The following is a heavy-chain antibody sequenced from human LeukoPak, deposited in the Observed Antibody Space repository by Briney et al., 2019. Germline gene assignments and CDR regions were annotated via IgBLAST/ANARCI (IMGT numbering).Heavy chain of an antibody. D-gene: IGHD3-10*01. J-gene: IGHJ3*02. Sequence: GGSLRLSCAASGFTFSSCDMHWVRQATGKGLEWVSAIGTAGDTYYPGSVKGRFTISRENAKNSLYLQMNSLRAGDTAVYYCARDGGRGYAFDIWGQGTMVTVSS. CDR2: IGTAGDT. CDR1: GFTFSSCD. CDR3: ARDGGRGYAFDI. V-gene: IGHV3-13*04.